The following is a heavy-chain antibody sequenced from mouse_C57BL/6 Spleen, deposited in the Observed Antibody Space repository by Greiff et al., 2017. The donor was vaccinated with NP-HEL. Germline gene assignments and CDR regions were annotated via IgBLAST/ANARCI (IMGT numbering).Heavy chain of an antibody. CDR3: ARTGIYYGNYVGAMDY. J-gene: IGHJ4*01. CDR1: GYSFTDYN. Sequence: EVKLVESGPELVKPGASVKISCKASGYSFTDYNMNWVKQSNGKSLEWIGVINPNYGTTSYNQKFKGKATLTVDQSSSTAYMQLNSLTSEDSAVYYCARTGIYYGNYVGAMDYWGQGTSVTVSS. V-gene: IGHV1-39*01. CDR2: INPNYGTT. D-gene: IGHD2-1*01.